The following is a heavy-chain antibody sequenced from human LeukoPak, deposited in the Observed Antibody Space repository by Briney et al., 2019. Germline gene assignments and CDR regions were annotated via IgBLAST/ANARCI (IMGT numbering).Heavy chain of an antibody. Sequence: ASVKVSCKASGCTFTSYGISWVRQAPGQGLEWMGWISAYNGNTNYAQKLQGRVTMTTDTSTSTAYMELRSLRSDDTAVYYCARGGVNTMVRGVIRYYYMDVWGKGTTVTISS. CDR1: GCTFTSYG. J-gene: IGHJ6*03. V-gene: IGHV1-18*01. D-gene: IGHD3-10*01. CDR2: ISAYNGNT. CDR3: ARGGVNTMVRGVIRYYYMDV.